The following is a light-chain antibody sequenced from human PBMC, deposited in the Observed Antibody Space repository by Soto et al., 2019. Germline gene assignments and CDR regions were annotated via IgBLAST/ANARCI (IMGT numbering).Light chain of an antibody. Sequence: QSVLTQPASVSGSPGQSITISCTGTSSDVGGYNYVSWYQQHPVKAPKLMIYDVTNRPSGVSDRFSGSKSGNTASLTLSGLQAEDEADYYCSSYAGSTLFGTGTKVTVL. J-gene: IGLJ1*01. CDR1: SSDVGGYNY. CDR2: DVT. V-gene: IGLV2-14*01. CDR3: SSYAGSTL.